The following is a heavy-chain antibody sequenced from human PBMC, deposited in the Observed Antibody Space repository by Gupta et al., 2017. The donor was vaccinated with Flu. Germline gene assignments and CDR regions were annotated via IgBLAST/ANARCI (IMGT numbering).Heavy chain of an antibody. CDR2: ISAFNGNT. V-gene: IGHV1-18*01. CDR3: AVASGNHPGPRYYYYGMDV. Sequence: QVQVVQSGGEVKKPGASVKLSCKSSGYSFVVYGMSWVRQAPGQGLEWMGWISAFNGNTIYAQKFQGRLTMTTDTPASTASMEMKSLTSDDTAVYFCAVASGNHPGPRYYYYGMDVWGQGTTVTVSS. D-gene: IGHD3-10*01. J-gene: IGHJ6*02. CDR1: GYSFVVYG.